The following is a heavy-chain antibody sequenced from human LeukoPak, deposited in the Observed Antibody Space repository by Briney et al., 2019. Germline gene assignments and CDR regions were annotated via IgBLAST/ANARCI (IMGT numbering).Heavy chain of an antibody. CDR3: ATQGGYYYDSSGYF. D-gene: IGHD3-22*01. V-gene: IGHV3-53*01. J-gene: IGHJ4*02. CDR1: GFTVSSAF. CDR2: IYGGGTT. Sequence: GGSLRLSCAASGFTVSSAFMSWVRQAPGKGLEWVSIIYGGGTTYYADSVKGRFTISRDNSKNTLYLQMNSLRAEDTAVYYCATQGGYYYDSSGYFWGQGTLVTVSS.